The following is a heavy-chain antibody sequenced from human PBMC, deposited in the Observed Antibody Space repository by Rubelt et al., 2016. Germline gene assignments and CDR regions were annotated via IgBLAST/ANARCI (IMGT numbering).Heavy chain of an antibody. CDR3: AREWDCSGGSCYFFGY. J-gene: IGHJ4*02. Sequence: QLQLQESGPGLVKPSETLSLTCTVSGGSISSSSYYWGWIRQPPGKGLEWIGSIYYSGSTYYNPSVRGGVTISVYTSKNQCSPKLSSVTAADTAVYYCAREWDCSGGSCYFFGYWGQGTLVTVSS. V-gene: IGHV4-39*02. CDR2: IYYSGST. CDR1: GGSISSSSYY. D-gene: IGHD2-15*01.